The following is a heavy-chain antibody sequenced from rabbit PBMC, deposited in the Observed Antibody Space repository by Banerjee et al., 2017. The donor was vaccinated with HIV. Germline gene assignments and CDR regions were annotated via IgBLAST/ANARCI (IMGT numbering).Heavy chain of an antibody. Sequence: QEQLKESGGGLVQPGGSLKLSCKASGFDFSSYYMSWVRQAPGKGLEWIASIDTGSSGSTYYASWAKGRFTISKTSSTTVTLQMTSLTAADTATYFCARDNGGSRYYYYFNLWGPGTLVTVS. V-gene: IGHV1S45*01. CDR3: ARDNGGSRYYYYFNL. D-gene: IGHD8-1*01. J-gene: IGHJ4*01. CDR2: IDTGSSGST. CDR1: GFDFSSYYM.